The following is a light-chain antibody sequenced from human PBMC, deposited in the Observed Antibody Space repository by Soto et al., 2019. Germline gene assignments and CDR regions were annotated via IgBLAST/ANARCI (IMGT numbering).Light chain of an antibody. CDR3: CSYAGSYTFL. CDR1: SSDVGGYNY. CDR2: DVS. J-gene: IGLJ2*01. Sequence: QAVLTQPRSVSGSPGQSVTISCTGTSSDVGGYNYVSWYQQHPDKAPKLMIYDVSKRPSGVPDRFSGSKSGNTASLTISGLQAEDEADYYCCSYAGSYTFLFGGGTQLTVL. V-gene: IGLV2-11*01.